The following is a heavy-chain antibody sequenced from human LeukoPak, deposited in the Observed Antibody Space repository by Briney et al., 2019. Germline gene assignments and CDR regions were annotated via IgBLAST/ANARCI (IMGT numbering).Heavy chain of an antibody. CDR2: ISSSSNYI. CDR1: GFTLGTHC. J-gene: IGHJ4*02. D-gene: IGHD3-22*01. V-gene: IGHV3-21*01. CDR3: VRSQGGYYYDSSGYYQGPLDY. Sequence: GGSLRLSCAASGFTLGTHCMTWVRQAPGKGLEWVSSISSSSNYIHYADSVKGRFTISRDNAENSLYLQMNGPRAEDTAMHYCVRSQGGYYYDSSGYYQGPLDYWGQGTLVTVSS.